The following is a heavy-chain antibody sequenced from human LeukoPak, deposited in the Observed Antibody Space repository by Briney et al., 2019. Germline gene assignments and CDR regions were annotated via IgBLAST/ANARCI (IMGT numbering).Heavy chain of an antibody. V-gene: IGHV3-48*02. D-gene: IGHD7-27*01. CDR2: ISGPSTRI. J-gene: IGHJ4*02. CDR3: ARESYWGSNAKGFDY. CDR1: GFTFTDYS. Sequence: GGSLRLSCAASGFTFTDYSINWVRQAPGRGLEWVSYISGPSTRIYYADSAKGRFTISRDNAKNSLYLQMNSLRDEDTAVYYCARESYWGSNAKGFDYWGQGTLVTVSS.